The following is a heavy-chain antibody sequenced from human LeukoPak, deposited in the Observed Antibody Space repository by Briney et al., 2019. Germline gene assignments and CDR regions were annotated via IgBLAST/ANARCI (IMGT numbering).Heavy chain of an antibody. CDR2: IKQGGSEK. J-gene: IGHJ4*02. D-gene: IGHD3-10*01. CDR1: GFTFSSYY. V-gene: IGHV3-7*01. Sequence: GGSLRLSCTASGFTFSSYYMTWVRQAPGKGLEWVANIKQGGSEKSYVDSVKGRFTISRDNAKNSLYLQMNSLRAEDTAVYYCATGRGDYWGQGTLVTVSS. CDR3: ATGRGDY.